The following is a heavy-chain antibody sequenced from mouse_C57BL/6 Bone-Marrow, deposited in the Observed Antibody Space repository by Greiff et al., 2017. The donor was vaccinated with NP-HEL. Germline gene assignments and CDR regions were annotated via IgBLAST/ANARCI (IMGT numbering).Heavy chain of an antibody. J-gene: IGHJ2*01. D-gene: IGHD1-1*01. V-gene: IGHV5-17*01. CDR1: GFTFSDYG. Sequence: EVQVVESGGGLVKPGGSLKLSCAASGFTFSDYGMQWVRQAPEKGLEWVAYISSGSSTIYYADTVKGRFTISRDNAKNTLFLQMTSLRSEDTAMYYCARDYGSSFDYWGQGTTLTVSS. CDR3: ARDYGSSFDY. CDR2: ISSGSSTI.